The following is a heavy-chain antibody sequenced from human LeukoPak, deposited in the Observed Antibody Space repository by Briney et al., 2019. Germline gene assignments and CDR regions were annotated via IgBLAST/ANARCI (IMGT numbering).Heavy chain of an antibody. CDR2: IYPGDSDT. V-gene: IGHV5-51*07. J-gene: IGHJ6*03. CDR1: GYSFTSYW. D-gene: IGHD1-7*01. CDR3: ARHGTQDYYYYYMEV. Sequence: GESLKISRKGSGYSFTSYWIGWVHQMPGKGLEWMGIIYPGDSDTRYSPSFQGQVTISADKSISTAYLQWSSLKASDTAMYYCARHGTQDYYYYYMEVWGKGTTVTVSS.